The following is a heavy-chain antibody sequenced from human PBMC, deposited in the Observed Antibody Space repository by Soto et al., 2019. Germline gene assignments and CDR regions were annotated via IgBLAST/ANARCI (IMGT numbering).Heavy chain of an antibody. J-gene: IGHJ4*02. CDR3: AIGTRNGWTCDL. Sequence: QVQVVQSGAEVKKPGSSVKVSCKASGGTFSNYAISWVRQAPGHGLEWVGGIIPLTETPVYAQTVKGRLTITADEITSAAYMELSSLRSDDTAVYYCAIGTRNGWTCDLWGQGTLVTVSS. CDR1: GGTFSNYA. CDR2: IIPLTETP. D-gene: IGHD1-1*01. V-gene: IGHV1-69*01.